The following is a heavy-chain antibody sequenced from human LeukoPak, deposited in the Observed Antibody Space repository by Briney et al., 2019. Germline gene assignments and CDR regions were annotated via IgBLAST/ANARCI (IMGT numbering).Heavy chain of an antibody. D-gene: IGHD3-22*01. V-gene: IGHV3-21*01. CDR2: ISRGSDHI. Sequence: GGSLRLSCAASGFTFSSYAMNWVRQAPGKGLGWVSSISRGSDHIFYADSMKGRFTISRDNAKNSLYLQMNSLGAEDTAVYYCGRPYDTRGYFPDYWGQGTLVTVSS. CDR3: GRPYDTRGYFPDY. CDR1: GFTFSSYA. J-gene: IGHJ4*02.